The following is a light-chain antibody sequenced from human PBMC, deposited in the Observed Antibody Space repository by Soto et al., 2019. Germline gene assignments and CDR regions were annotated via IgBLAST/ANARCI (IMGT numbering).Light chain of an antibody. CDR3: QQYYNSVLT. CDR1: QSISNF. CDR2: AAS. J-gene: IGKJ4*01. Sequence: DIQMTQSPCSLSASLGDRVTITCRASQSISNFLNWVQHKPGNAPKVLISAASTLQSGVPPRFSGSESGTDFTLTISSLQPEDSASYYCQQYYNSVLTFGGGTKVDI. V-gene: IGKV1-39*01.